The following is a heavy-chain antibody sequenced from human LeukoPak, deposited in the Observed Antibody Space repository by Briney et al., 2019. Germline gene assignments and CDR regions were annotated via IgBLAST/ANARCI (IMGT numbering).Heavy chain of an antibody. V-gene: IGHV3-53*01. D-gene: IGHD5-24*01. CDR1: GFTFSSYT. J-gene: IGHJ4*02. CDR2: IYSGGST. Sequence: GGSLRLSCAASGFTFSSYTMNWVRQAPWKGLEWVSIIYSGGSTYYADSVKGRFTISRDNSKNTLYLQMNSLRAEDTAVYYCASTGRWLQFPFDFWGQGTLVTVSS. CDR3: ASTGRWLQFPFDF.